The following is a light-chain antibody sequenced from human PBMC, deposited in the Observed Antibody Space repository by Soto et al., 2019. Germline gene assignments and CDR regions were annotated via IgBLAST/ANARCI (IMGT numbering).Light chain of an antibody. V-gene: IGKV3-20*01. CDR1: QSVSSSY. J-gene: IGKJ2*01. Sequence: EIVLTQSPGTLSLSPGERATLSCRASQSVSSSYLAWYQQKPGQAPRLLIYGASSRATGIPDRFSGSGSGTDFTLTISRLEPEDCVVYYCQQYGSSPPYTFGQGTKLEIK. CDR2: GAS. CDR3: QQYGSSPPYT.